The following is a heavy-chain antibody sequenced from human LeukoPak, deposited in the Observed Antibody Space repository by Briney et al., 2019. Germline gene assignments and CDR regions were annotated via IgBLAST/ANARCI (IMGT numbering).Heavy chain of an antibody. CDR2: ISAYNGNT. CDR3: ARGRSITIFGVVINPLGY. J-gene: IGHJ4*02. V-gene: IGHV1-18*01. Sequence: GASVKVSCKASGYTFTSYGISWVRQAPGQGLEWMGWISAYNGNTNYAQKLQGRVTMTTDTSTSTAYMELRSLRSDDTAVYYCARGRSITIFGVVINPLGYWGQGTLVTVSS. CDR1: GYTFTSYG. D-gene: IGHD3-3*01.